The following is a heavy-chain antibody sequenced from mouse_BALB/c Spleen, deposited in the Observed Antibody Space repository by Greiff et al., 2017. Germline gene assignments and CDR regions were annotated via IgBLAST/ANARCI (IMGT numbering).Heavy chain of an antibody. D-gene: IGHD2-14*01. CDR3: AREDRYAFAY. CDR2: ISSGGSYT. J-gene: IGHJ3*01. V-gene: IGHV5-9-4*01. Sequence: EVMLVESGGGLVKPGGSLKLSCAASGFTFSSYAMSWVRQSPEKRLEWVAEISSGGSYTYYPDTVTGRFTISRDNAKNTLYLEMSSLRSEDTAMYYCAREDRYAFAYWGQGTLVTVSA. CDR1: GFTFSSYA.